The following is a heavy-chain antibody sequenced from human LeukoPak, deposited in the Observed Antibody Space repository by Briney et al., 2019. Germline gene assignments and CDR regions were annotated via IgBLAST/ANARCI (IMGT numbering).Heavy chain of an antibody. V-gene: IGHV3-9*03. CDR3: AKSAQYSSGSFDY. D-gene: IGHD6-19*01. CDR1: RFTFSPYS. CDR2: ISWNSGSI. J-gene: IGHJ4*02. Sequence: PGGSLRLSCAASRFTFSPYSMSWVRQAPGKGQEWVSGISWNSGSIGYADSVKGRFTISRDNAKNSLYLQMNSLRAEDMALYYCAKSAQYSSGSFDYWGQGTLVTVPS.